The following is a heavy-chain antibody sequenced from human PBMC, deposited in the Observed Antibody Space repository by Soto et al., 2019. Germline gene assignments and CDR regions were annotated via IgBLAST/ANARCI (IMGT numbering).Heavy chain of an antibody. V-gene: IGHV4-59*01. Sequence: QVQLQQSGPGVVKPSETLSLTCAVSGDSISSYYCMWIRQPPGKGLESIGYLYYGRSANYNPSLKSLVTLSVDTSTNQCSLTLSSMTAAATAVYYCALRSMAVVPEYWGQGTLVTVSS. CDR1: GDSISSYY. J-gene: IGHJ4*02. CDR3: ALRSMAVVPEY. D-gene: IGHD3-22*01. CDR2: LYYGRSA.